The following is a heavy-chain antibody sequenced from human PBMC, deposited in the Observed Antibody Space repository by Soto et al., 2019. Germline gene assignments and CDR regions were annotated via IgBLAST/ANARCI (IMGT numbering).Heavy chain of an antibody. CDR3: AKDRGAVTYFGSPSDY. CDR2: ISYDGSNK. Sequence: PGGSLRLSCAASGFTFSSYGMHWVRQAPGKGLEWVAVISYDGSNKYYADSVKGRFTISRDNSKNTLYLQMNSLRAEDTAVYYCAKDRGAVTYFGSPSDYWGQGTLVTV. V-gene: IGHV3-30*18. D-gene: IGHD3-9*01. J-gene: IGHJ4*02. CDR1: GFTFSSYG.